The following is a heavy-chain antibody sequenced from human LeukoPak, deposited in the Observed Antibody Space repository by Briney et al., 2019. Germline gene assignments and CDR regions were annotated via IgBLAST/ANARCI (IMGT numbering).Heavy chain of an antibody. D-gene: IGHD3-9*01. CDR3: AITQYDILTGYYQPLFDH. J-gene: IGHJ4*02. Sequence: ASVKVSCKACGYTFTGYYMHWVRQAPGQGLEWMGRINPNSGGTNYAQKFQGRVTMTRDTSISTAYMELSRLRSDDTAVYYCAITQYDILTGYYQPLFDHWGQGTLVTVYS. CDR1: GYTFTGYY. V-gene: IGHV1-2*06. CDR2: INPNSGGT.